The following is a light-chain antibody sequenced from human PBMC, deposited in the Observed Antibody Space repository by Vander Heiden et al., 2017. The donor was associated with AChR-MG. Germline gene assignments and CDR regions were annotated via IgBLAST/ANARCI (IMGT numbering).Light chain of an antibody. J-gene: IGKJ2*01. CDR1: QSISTY. Sequence: IQMTQSPSSLPASVGDRVTITCRASQSISTYLNWYQQKPGKAPNVLIYGSSSIQSGVPSRFSGSGSGTDFTLTISSLQPEDFATYYCQQSYRIPYTFGQGTKLEIK. V-gene: IGKV1-39*01. CDR2: GSS. CDR3: QQSYRIPYT.